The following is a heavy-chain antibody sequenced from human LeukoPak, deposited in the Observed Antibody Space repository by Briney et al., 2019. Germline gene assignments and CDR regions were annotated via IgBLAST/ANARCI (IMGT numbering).Heavy chain of an antibody. CDR3: ARHGASGSYLYYFDY. CDR2: IYYSGST. D-gene: IGHD1-26*01. Sequence: SETLSLTCTVSGGSISSYYWSWIRQTPGKGVEWIGYIYYSGSTNYNPSLKSRVTISVDTSKNQFSLKLSSVTAADTAVYFCARHGASGSYLYYFDYWGQGTLVTVSS. J-gene: IGHJ4*02. V-gene: IGHV4-59*08. CDR1: GGSISSYY.